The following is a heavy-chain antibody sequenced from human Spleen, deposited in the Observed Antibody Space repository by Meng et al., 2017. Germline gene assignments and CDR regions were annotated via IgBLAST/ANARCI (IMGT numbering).Heavy chain of an antibody. D-gene: IGHD2-15*01. CDR1: GYTFTSYY. V-gene: IGHV1-46*01. CDR2: INPSGGST. J-gene: IGHJ4*02. CDR3: ARGGLRVVVAAEKVDY. Sequence: QVQLVQSGAEVKKPGASVKVSCKASGYTFTSYYMHWVRQAPGQGLEWMGIINPSGGSTSYAQKFQGRVTMTRDTSTSTVYMELSSLRSEDTAVYYCARGGLRVVVAAEKVDYWGQGTLVTVSS.